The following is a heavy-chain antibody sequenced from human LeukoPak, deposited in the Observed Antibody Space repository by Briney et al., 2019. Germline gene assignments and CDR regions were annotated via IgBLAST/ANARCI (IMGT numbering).Heavy chain of an antibody. Sequence: GGSLRLSCAASGFTFSSNAMNWVRQAPGKGLEWVSIISGSGGSTYYADSVKGRLTISRDNSKNTVYLQMNRLRAEDTAVYYCAKEASASAADYWGQGTLITVSS. CDR1: GFTFSSNA. J-gene: IGHJ4*02. V-gene: IGHV3-23*01. CDR3: AKEASASAADY. CDR2: ISGSGGST. D-gene: IGHD2-2*01.